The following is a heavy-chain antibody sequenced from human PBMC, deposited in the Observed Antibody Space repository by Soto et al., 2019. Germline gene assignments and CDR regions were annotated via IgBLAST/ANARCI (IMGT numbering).Heavy chain of an antibody. V-gene: IGHV5-51*03. CDR1: GYKFSSYW. J-gene: IGHJ3*02. D-gene: IGHD1-1*01. Sequence: EVQLVHSGAEMKKPGEALTISRKGSGYKFSSYWIIWVRQIPGKGLEWMGIIYPGKSDTTYSPYFQGRDTISADKSISTAYLQLSSLKASDTARYYCARESVETYTTYNLDAFDIWGQGTMVTVSS. CDR2: IYPGKSDT. CDR3: ARESVETYTTYNLDAFDI.